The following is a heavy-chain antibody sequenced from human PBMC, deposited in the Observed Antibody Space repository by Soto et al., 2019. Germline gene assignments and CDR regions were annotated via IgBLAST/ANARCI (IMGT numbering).Heavy chain of an antibody. CDR3: ARGSPHYLGLGSYRTVFDY. J-gene: IGHJ4*02. Sequence: EVQLVESGGGSVQPGGSLRLSCAASGFTFSDHYMDWVRQAPGKGLEWVGRSRNKRNSFSTEYAASVKGRFTISRDDSKSSRYLQMNSLKTEDTAVYYCARGSPHYLGLGSYRTVFDYWGQGTSVTVSS. V-gene: IGHV3-72*01. D-gene: IGHD3-10*01. CDR1: GFTFSDHY. CDR2: SRNKRNSFST.